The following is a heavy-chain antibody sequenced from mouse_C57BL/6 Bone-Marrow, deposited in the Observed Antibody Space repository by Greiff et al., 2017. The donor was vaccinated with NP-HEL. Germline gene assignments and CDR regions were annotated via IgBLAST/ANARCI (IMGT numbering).Heavy chain of an antibody. D-gene: IGHD1-1*01. J-gene: IGHJ2*01. CDR1: GYTFTGYW. CDR3: AVYYGSSPYYFDY. CDR2: ILPGSGST. Sequence: QVQLQQSGAELMKPGASVKLSCKATGYTFTGYWIEWVKQRPGHGLEWIGEILPGSGSTNYNEKFKGKATFTADKSSNTDYMQLSSQTTEDSAMYYCAVYYGSSPYYFDYWGQGTTLTVSS. V-gene: IGHV1-9*01.